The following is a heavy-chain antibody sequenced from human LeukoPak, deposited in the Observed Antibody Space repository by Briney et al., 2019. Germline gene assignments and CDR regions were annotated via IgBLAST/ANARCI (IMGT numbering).Heavy chain of an antibody. CDR2: IIPILGIA. CDR1: GGTFSSYA. J-gene: IGHJ3*02. Sequence: SVKVSCKASGGTFSSYAISWVRQAPGQGLEWIGRIIPILGIANYAQKFQGRVTITADKSTSTAYMELSSLRSEDTAVYYCAESGMVRGPHAFDIWGQGTMVTVSS. V-gene: IGHV1-69*04. D-gene: IGHD3-10*01. CDR3: AESGMVRGPHAFDI.